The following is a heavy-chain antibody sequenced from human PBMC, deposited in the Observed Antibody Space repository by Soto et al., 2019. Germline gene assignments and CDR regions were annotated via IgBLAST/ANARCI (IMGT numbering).Heavy chain of an antibody. V-gene: IGHV3-48*01. J-gene: IGHJ4*02. Sequence: GGSLRLSCAASGFTFSSYSMNWVRQAPGKGLEWVSYISSSSSTIYYADSVKGRFTISRDDSKNTLYLQMNSLKTEDTAVYYCTTRITMIVVGNPSDYWGQGTLVTVPQ. CDR1: GFTFSSYS. CDR3: TTRITMIVVGNPSDY. D-gene: IGHD3-22*01. CDR2: ISSSSSTI.